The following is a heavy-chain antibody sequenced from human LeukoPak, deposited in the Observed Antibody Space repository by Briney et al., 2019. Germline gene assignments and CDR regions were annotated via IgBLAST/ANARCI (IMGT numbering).Heavy chain of an antibody. CDR3: TSGIQLWLYY. D-gene: IGHD5-18*01. V-gene: IGHV3-49*04. CDR1: GFXFGDYA. CDR2: IRSKAYGGTT. J-gene: IGHJ4*02. Sequence: GGSLRLSCTASGFXFGDYAISWVRQAPGKGLEWVGFIRSKAYGGTTEYAASVKGRFTISRDDSKSIAYLQMNSLKTEDTAVYYCTSGIQLWLYYWGQGTLVTVSS.